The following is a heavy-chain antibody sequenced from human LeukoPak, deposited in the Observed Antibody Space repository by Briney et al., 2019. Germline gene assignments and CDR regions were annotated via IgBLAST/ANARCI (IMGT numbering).Heavy chain of an antibody. CDR3: ARQTYYSSGYFDY. V-gene: IGHV4-39*01. CDR1: GGSISSGSDY. D-gene: IGHD3-22*01. Sequence: PSETLSLTCTVSGGSISSGSDYWGWLRQPPGKGLEWTGSIYYSGSTYYKPSLKSRVTISVDTSKKQFSLKLSSVTAADTAVYYCARQTYYSSGYFDYWGQGTPVTVSS. J-gene: IGHJ4*02. CDR2: IYYSGST.